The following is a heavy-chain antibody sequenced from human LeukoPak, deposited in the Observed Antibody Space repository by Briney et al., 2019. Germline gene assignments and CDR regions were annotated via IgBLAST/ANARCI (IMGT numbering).Heavy chain of an antibody. J-gene: IGHJ4*02. CDR3: ARVHDHGVHFDC. D-gene: IGHD4-17*01. Sequence: GGSLRLSCAASGFTFSSHWMSWVRQAPGKGLEWVASIKQDGREKHHVDSVKGRFTISRDNAKHSVYLQMNSLRAEDTAVYYCARVHDHGVHFDCRGQGTLVTVSS. CDR2: IKQDGREK. V-gene: IGHV3-7*01. CDR1: GFTFSSHW.